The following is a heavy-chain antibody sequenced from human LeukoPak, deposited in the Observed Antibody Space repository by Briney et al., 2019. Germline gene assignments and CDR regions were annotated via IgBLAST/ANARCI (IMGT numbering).Heavy chain of an antibody. Sequence: PSETLSLTCTVSGGSISSYYWSWIRQPAGKGLEWIGRIYTSGSTNYNPSLKSRVTMPVDMSKNQFSLKLSSVTAADTAVYYCARQGSYGDYMLVDYWGRGTRVTVSS. CDR3: ARQGSYGDYMLVDY. CDR2: IYTSGST. V-gene: IGHV4-4*07. J-gene: IGHJ4*02. CDR1: GGSISSYY. D-gene: IGHD4-17*01.